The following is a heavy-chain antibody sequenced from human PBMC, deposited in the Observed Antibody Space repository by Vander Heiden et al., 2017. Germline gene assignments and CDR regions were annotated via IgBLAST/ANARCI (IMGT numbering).Heavy chain of an antibody. CDR1: GFTFDDYA. Sequence: EVQLVESGGGLVQPGRSLRLSCAASGFTFDDYAMHWVRQAPGKGLEWVSGISWNSGSIGYADSVKGRFTISRDHAKNSLYLQMNSLRAEDTALYYCAKDTSSSWHGCWFDPWGQGTLVTVSS. J-gene: IGHJ5*02. D-gene: IGHD6-13*01. V-gene: IGHV3-9*01. CDR3: AKDTSSSWHGCWFDP. CDR2: ISWNSGSI.